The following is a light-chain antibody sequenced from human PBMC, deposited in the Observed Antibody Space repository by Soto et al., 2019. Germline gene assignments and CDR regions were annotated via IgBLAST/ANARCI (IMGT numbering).Light chain of an antibody. Sequence: QSVLTQPASVSGSPGQSITISFTGTSSDVGGYNYVSWYQQHPGKAPKVVIYEVSNRPSWISNRFSGSKSGNTASLTISGLQAEDEADYYCSSYTSSSTLVFGGGTQLTVL. CDR1: SSDVGGYNY. CDR2: EVS. CDR3: SSYTSSSTLV. V-gene: IGLV2-14*01. J-gene: IGLJ2*01.